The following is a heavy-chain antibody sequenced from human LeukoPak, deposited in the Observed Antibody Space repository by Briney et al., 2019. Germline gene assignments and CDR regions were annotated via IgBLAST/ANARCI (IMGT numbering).Heavy chain of an antibody. CDR3: ARGDIYFDD. J-gene: IGHJ4*02. CDR1: STYF. CDR2: IDLSDSYT. Sequence: GEALRISFKGASTYFINWVRQMPGTGLEWRGKIDLSDSYTYYSPSFQGHVTISADKSITTSYLQWSSLKASDSAMYYCARGDIYFDDWGQGTLVTVSS. V-gene: IGHV5-10-1*01. D-gene: IGHD3-16*01.